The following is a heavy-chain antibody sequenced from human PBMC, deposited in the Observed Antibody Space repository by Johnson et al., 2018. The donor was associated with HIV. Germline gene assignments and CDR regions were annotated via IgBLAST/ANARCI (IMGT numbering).Heavy chain of an antibody. D-gene: IGHD3-22*01. J-gene: IGHJ3*01. CDR3: VKEDSSGYYYGMGAFDF. V-gene: IGHV3-13*01. CDR2: IGTAGDT. CDR1: GFTFSSYD. Sequence: VQLVESGGGLVQPGRSLRLSCAASGFTFSSYDMHWVRQATGKGLEWVSAIGTAGDTYYPGSVKGRFTISRENAKNSLYLQMNSLAAGDTAVYYCVKEDSSGYYYGMGAFDFWGQGTMVTVSS.